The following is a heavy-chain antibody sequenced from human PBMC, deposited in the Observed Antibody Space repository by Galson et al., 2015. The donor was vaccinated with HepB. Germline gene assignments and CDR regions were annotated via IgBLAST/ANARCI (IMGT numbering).Heavy chain of an antibody. J-gene: IGHJ4*02. CDR1: GGSVTSGGHY. D-gene: IGHD2-8*01. V-gene: IGHV4-61*08. CDR3: ASGVY. CDR2: IYESGST. Sequence: LRLSCAASGGSVTSGGHYWNWIRQPPGKELEWIGNIYESGSTDYNPSLKRRVTISLDTSKNHFSLKLTSVTAADTAVYYCASGVYWGQGTLVTVSS.